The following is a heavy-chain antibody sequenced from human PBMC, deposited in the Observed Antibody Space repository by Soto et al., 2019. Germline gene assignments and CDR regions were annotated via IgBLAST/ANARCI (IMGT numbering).Heavy chain of an antibody. Sequence: QVRLVESGGGVVQPGRSLRLSCAASGFTFSSYGMHWVRQVSGKGLEWVAVISNDGSKKYYAASVRGRFTISRDNSKNMLYLQMNSLRTEDPAVYYCADPGSTELDVWGQGTTVTVSS. V-gene: IGHV3-30*03. CDR1: GFTFSSYG. CDR3: ADPGSTELDV. CDR2: ISNDGSKK. D-gene: IGHD3-10*01. J-gene: IGHJ6*02.